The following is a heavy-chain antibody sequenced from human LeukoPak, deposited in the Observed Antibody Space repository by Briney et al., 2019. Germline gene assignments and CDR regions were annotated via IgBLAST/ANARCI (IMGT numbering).Heavy chain of an antibody. D-gene: IGHD5-18*01. CDR1: GFSLSSHS. Sequence: GGSLRLSCAGSGFSLSSHSMNWVRQAPGKGLEWVSSISSSSYIYYADSVKGRFTISRDNAKKSLSLQMNSLRAEDTAVYYCARANQGYGYVFDFWGQGTLVTVPS. J-gene: IGHJ4*02. V-gene: IGHV3-21*01. CDR2: ISSSSYI. CDR3: ARANQGYGYVFDF.